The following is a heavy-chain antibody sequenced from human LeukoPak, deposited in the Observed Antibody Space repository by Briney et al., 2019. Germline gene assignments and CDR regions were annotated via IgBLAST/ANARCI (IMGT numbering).Heavy chain of an antibody. CDR3: ARGTRGSRDYAEELDT. D-gene: IGHD4-17*01. CDR2: IIIGGTST. Sequence: GGSLRLSCAASGFTFSDYYMAWIRQAPGKGLEWISYIIIGGTSTYYTGSVRGRFIVSRDDAMNSLSLQMNSLRADDTAVYYCARGTRGSRDYAEELDTWGQGTLVTVSS. J-gene: IGHJ5*02. V-gene: IGHV3-11*01. CDR1: GFTFSDYY.